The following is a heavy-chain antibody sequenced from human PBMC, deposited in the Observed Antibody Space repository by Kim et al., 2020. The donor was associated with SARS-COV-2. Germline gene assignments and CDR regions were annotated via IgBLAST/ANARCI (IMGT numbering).Heavy chain of an antibody. CDR1: GGSISSSSYY. J-gene: IGHJ4*02. CDR3: ARRRFHHWIAAVVDY. V-gene: IGHV4-39*01. Sequence: SETLSLTCTVSGGSISSSSYYWGWIRQPPGKGLEWIGSIYYSGSTYYNPSLKSRVTISVDTSKNQFSLKLSSVTAADTAVYYCARRRFHHWIAAVVDYWGQGTLVTVSS. CDR2: IYYSGST. D-gene: IGHD6-13*01.